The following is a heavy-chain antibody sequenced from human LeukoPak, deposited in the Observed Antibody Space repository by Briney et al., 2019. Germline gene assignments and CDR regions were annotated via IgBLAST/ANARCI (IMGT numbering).Heavy chain of an antibody. V-gene: IGHV4-38-2*02. CDR2: IYHSGNT. J-gene: IGHJ4*02. D-gene: IGHD4-17*01. CDR1: AYSISSGYY. CDR3: AREDALRVY. Sequence: SETLSLTCTVSAYSISSGYYWGWIRQPPGKGLEWIGSIYHSGNTYYNPSLKSRVTISVDTSKNQFSLRLSSVTAADTAVYYCAREDALRVYWGQGTLVTVSS.